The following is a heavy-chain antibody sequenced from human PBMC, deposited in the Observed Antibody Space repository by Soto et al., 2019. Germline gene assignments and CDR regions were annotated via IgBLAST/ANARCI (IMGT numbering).Heavy chain of an antibody. J-gene: IGHJ5*02. D-gene: IGHD3-3*01. CDR1: GYTFTSYG. V-gene: IGHV1-18*01. Sequence: GASVKVSCKASGYTFTSYGISWVRQAPGQWLEWMGWISAYNGNTNYAQKLQGRVTMTTDTSTSTAYMELRSLRSDDTAVYYCARLDGYDFWSAPPVGWFDPWGQGTLVTVSS. CDR2: ISAYNGNT. CDR3: ARLDGYDFWSAPPVGWFDP.